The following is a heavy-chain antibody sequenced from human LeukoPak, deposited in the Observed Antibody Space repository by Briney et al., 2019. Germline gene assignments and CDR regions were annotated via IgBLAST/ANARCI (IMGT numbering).Heavy chain of an antibody. Sequence: SETLSLTRTVSGRSISSYYWSWIRQPAGKGLEWIGRIYTSGSTNYNPSLKSRVTMSVDTSKNQFPLKLSSVTAADTAVYYCARDRGRYSSSSGYDAFDIWGQGTMVTVSS. CDR3: ARDRGRYSSSSGYDAFDI. J-gene: IGHJ3*02. V-gene: IGHV4-4*07. D-gene: IGHD6-6*01. CDR2: IYTSGST. CDR1: GRSISSYY.